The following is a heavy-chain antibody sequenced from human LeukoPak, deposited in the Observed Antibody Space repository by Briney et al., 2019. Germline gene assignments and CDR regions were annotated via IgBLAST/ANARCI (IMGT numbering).Heavy chain of an antibody. J-gene: IGHJ5*02. CDR2: ISYDESNK. D-gene: IGHD2-15*01. CDR3: ARDTLAATHWFDP. V-gene: IGHV3-30-3*01. Sequence: GGSLRLSCAASGFTFSSYAMHWVRQAPGKGLEWVAVISYDESNKYYADSVKGRFTISRDNSKNTLYLQMNSLRAEDTAVYYCARDTLAATHWFDPWGQGTLVTVSS. CDR1: GFTFSSYA.